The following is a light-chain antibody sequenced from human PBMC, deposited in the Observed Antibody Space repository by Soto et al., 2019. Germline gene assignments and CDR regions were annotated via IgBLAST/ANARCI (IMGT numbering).Light chain of an antibody. Sequence: QSALTQPPSASGSPGQSATISCSGTGGDIGRYDFVSWYQQYPGKVPKLLIYEVDKRPSGVPDRFSGSKSGDRASLTVSGLRPEDEADYHCSAYAGGNIVIFGGGTKLTVL. CDR3: SAYAGGNIVI. CDR2: EVD. J-gene: IGLJ2*01. CDR1: GGDIGRYDF. V-gene: IGLV2-8*01.